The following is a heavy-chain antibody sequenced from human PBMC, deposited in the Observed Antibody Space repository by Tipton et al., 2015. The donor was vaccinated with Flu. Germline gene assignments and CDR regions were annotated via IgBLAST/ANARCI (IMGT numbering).Heavy chain of an antibody. CDR2: TYYRSKWYN. V-gene: IGHV6-1*01. Sequence: GLVKPSQTLSLTCAISGDSVSNRNTTWNWIRQSPSRGLEWLGRTYYRSKWYNDYAESVKSRININPDTSRNQFSLQLNSVTPEDTAIYYCATLTGDDYWGQGILVTVSS. D-gene: IGHD7-27*01. CDR1: GDSVSNRNTT. J-gene: IGHJ4*02. CDR3: ATLTGDDY.